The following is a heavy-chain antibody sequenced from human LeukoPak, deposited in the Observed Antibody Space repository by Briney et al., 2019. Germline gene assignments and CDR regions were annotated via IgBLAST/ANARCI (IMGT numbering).Heavy chain of an antibody. V-gene: IGHV1-69*13. CDR2: IIPIFGTA. J-gene: IGHJ6*02. CDR1: GGTFSSYA. Sequence: SVKVSCKASGGTFSSYAISWVRQAPGQGLEWMGGIIPIFGTANYAQKFQGRVTITADESTSTAYMELSSLRSEDTAVYYCARDMDGGYARPYGMDVWGQGTTVTVSS. D-gene: IGHD5-12*01. CDR3: ARDMDGGYARPYGMDV.